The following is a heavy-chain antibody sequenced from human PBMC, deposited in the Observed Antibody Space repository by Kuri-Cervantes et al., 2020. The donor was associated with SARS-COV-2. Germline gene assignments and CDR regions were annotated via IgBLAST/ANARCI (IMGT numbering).Heavy chain of an antibody. J-gene: IGHJ6*02. D-gene: IGHD2-2*02. V-gene: IGHV4-39*07. CDR3: ARGRVEYQLLYVFHDYYYGMDV. Sequence: SETLSLTFTVPGGSISSSSYYWGWIRQPPGKGLEWMGSIYYSGSTYYNPSLKSRVTISVDTSKNQFSLKLSSVTAADTAVYYCARGRVEYQLLYVFHDYYYGMDVWGQGTTVTVSS. CDR1: GGSISSSSYY. CDR2: IYYSGST.